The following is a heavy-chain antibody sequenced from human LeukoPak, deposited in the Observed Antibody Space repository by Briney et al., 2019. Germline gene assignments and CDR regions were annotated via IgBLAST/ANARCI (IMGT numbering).Heavy chain of an antibody. CDR1: GGSFSGYY. D-gene: IGHD2-15*01. J-gene: IGHJ4*02. Sequence: SETLSLTCAVYGGSFSGYYWSWIRQPPGKGLEWIGYIYYSGSTNYNPSLKSRVTISVDTSKNQFSLKLSSVTAADTAVYYCASLYCSGGSCYDYWGQGTLVTVSS. CDR2: IYYSGST. CDR3: ASLYCSGGSCYDY. V-gene: IGHV4-59*01.